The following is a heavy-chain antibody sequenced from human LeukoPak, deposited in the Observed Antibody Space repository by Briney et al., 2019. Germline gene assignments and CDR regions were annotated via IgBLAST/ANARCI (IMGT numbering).Heavy chain of an antibody. J-gene: IGHJ6*02. V-gene: IGHV7-4-1*02. CDR1: GYTFTSYA. D-gene: IGHD1-26*01. CDR3: ARDTPSEGMDV. Sequence: GASVKVSCKASGYTFTSYAMNWVRQAPGQGLEWMGWINTNTGNPTYAQGFTGRFVFSLDTSVSTASLQISSLKADDTAVYYCARDTPSEGMDVWGQGTTVTVSS. CDR2: INTNTGNP.